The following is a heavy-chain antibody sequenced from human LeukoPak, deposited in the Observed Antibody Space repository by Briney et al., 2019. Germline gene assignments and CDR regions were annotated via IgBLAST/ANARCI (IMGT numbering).Heavy chain of an antibody. D-gene: IGHD2-15*01. V-gene: IGHV1-69*13. CDR2: XIPIFGTA. J-gene: IGHJ4*02. Sequence: ASVKVSCKASGGTFSSYAISWVRQAPGQGLXXXXXXIPIFGTANYAQKFQGRVTITADESTSTAYMELSSLRSEDTAVYYCASGYCSGGSCVSSDYWGQGTLVTVSS. CDR3: ASGYCSGGSCVSSDY. CDR1: GGTFSSYA.